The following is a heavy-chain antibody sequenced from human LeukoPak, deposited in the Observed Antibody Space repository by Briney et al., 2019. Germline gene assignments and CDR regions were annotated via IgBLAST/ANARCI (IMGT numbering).Heavy chain of an antibody. Sequence: GGSLRLSCAASGFTFSSNSMNWVRQAQGQGLELVSSISSSSSYIYYVDSVTGRFTISRDNAKNSLYLQMNSLRAEDTAVYYCARDIGIAVAGIHYYYMDVWGKGNTVTVSS. V-gene: IGHV3-21*01. J-gene: IGHJ6*03. CDR1: GFTFSSNS. D-gene: IGHD6-19*01. CDR2: ISSSSSYI. CDR3: ARDIGIAVAGIHYYYMDV.